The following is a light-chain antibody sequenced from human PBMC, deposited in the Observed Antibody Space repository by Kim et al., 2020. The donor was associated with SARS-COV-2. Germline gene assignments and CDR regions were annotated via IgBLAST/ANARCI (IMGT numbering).Light chain of an antibody. CDR1: SLRSDY. CDR3: NSRDSSGNHVV. CDR2: GKN. V-gene: IGLV3-19*01. Sequence: ALGQTVRITCQGASLRSDYASWYQQKPGQAPVLVIYGKNNRPSGIPDRFSGSSSRNTASLTITGAQAEDEADYYCNSRDSSGNHVVFGGGTQLTVL. J-gene: IGLJ2*01.